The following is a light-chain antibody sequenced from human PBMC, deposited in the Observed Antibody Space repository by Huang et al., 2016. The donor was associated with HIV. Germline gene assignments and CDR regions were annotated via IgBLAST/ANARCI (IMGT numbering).Light chain of an antibody. CDR1: QSVRSN. V-gene: IGKV3-15*01. Sequence: EIVMTQSPGTLSVSPGERATLSCRASQSVRSNLAWYQQKPGQAPRLLICDASSRATGVPARFSGRGSGTQFTLSISSLQSEDFAVYYCQQYDNWPPFTFGPGTKVDIK. J-gene: IGKJ3*01. CDR3: QQYDNWPPFT. CDR2: DAS.